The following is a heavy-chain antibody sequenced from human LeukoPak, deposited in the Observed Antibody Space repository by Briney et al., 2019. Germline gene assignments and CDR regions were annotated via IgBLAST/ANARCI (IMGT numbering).Heavy chain of an antibody. V-gene: IGHV3-23*01. CDR3: AKEKQRNFDY. CDR1: GFTFSNYA. J-gene: IGHJ4*02. Sequence: GSLRLSCAASGFTFSNYAMSWVRQAPGKGLEWVSGTSGSGDGTYYGDSVKGRFTISRDNSKNTLYLQMNSLRAEDTAVYYCAKEKQRNFDYWGQGTVVTVSS. CDR2: TSGSGDGT.